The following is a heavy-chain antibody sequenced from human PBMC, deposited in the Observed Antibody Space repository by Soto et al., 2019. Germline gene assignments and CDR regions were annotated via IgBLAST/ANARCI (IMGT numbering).Heavy chain of an antibody. D-gene: IGHD1-26*01. CDR3: ARVVAIVGGTYYGMDV. CDR1: GGTFSSYA. Sequence: QVQLVQSGAEVKKPGSSVKVSCKASGGTFSSYAISWVRQAPGQGLEWMGGLIPIFGTANYAQRFQGRVRIDSDESTRTAYMELSSLRSEDKAVYYCARVVAIVGGTYYGMDVWGQGTTVTVSS. V-gene: IGHV1-69*01. CDR2: LIPIFGTA. J-gene: IGHJ6*02.